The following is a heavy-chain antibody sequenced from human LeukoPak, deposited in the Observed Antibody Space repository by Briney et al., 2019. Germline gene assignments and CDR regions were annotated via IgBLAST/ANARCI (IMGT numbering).Heavy chain of an antibody. CDR3: ARDDAFDI. CDR2: IIPILGIA. Sequence: GASVKVSCKASGGAFSSYAISWVRQAPGQGLEWMGRIIPILGIANYAQKFQGRVTITADKSTSTAYMELSSLRSEDTAVYYCARDDAFDIWGQGTMVTVSS. CDR1: GGAFSSYA. V-gene: IGHV1-69*04. J-gene: IGHJ3*02.